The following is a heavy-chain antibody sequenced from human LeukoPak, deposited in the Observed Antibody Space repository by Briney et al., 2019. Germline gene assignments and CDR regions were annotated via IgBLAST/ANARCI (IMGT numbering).Heavy chain of an antibody. J-gene: IGHJ4*02. Sequence: PGGSLRLSCAASGFTFSSYSMNWVRQAPGKGLEWVSSISSSSSYIYYADTVKGRFTISRDNAKNSLYLQMNSLRAEDTAVYYCARALYYYDSSGYYLSVTYFDYWGQGTLVTVSS. CDR2: ISSSSSYI. CDR3: ARALYYYDSSGYYLSVTYFDY. CDR1: GFTFSSYS. V-gene: IGHV3-21*01. D-gene: IGHD3-22*01.